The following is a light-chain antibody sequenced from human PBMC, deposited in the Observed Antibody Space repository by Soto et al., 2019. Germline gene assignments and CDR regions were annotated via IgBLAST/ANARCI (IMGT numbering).Light chain of an antibody. CDR1: QSVSSN. Sequence: EIVMTQSPATLSVSPGERATLSCRASQSVSSNLAWYQQKPGQAPRLLIYGASTRATGIPARFSGSGSGTEFTLTISSLQSEDFAVYYCQHRINWPLTFGGGTKVEIQ. V-gene: IGKV3D-15*01. CDR3: QHRINWPLT. J-gene: IGKJ4*01. CDR2: GAS.